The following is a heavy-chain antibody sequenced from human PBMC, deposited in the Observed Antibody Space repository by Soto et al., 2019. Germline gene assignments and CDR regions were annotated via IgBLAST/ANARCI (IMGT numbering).Heavy chain of an antibody. J-gene: IGHJ4*02. CDR1: GGSSSGSY. CDR3: ARGPFSRGVGATNPSH. CDR2: IISGST. Sequence: PSETLSLTCAVYGGSSSGSYWTWIRKSPEKGLEWIGKIISGSTNYNPSLKSRVTISAYTSKNQFSLKLTAVTAADTAVYYCARGPFSRGVGATNPSHWGRGTLVTSPQ. D-gene: IGHD1-26*01. V-gene: IGHV4-34*01.